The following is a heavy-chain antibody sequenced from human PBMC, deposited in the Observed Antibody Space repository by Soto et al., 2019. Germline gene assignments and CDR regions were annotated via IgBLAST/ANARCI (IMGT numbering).Heavy chain of an antibody. CDR1: GGSISSGGYY. Sequence: TLSLTCTVSGGSISSGGYYWSWIRQHPGKGLEWIGYIYYSGSTYYNPSLKSRVTISVDTSKNQFSLKLSSVTAADTAVYYCARDGMDYYDSSGYRFPGWFDPWGQGTLVTVSS. CDR3: ARDGMDYYDSSGYRFPGWFDP. D-gene: IGHD3-22*01. V-gene: IGHV4-31*03. J-gene: IGHJ5*02. CDR2: IYYSGST.